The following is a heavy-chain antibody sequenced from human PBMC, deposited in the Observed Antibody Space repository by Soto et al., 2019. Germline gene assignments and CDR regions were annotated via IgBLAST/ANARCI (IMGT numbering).Heavy chain of an antibody. CDR2: IYSGGST. Sequence: QSGGSLRLSCAASGFTVSSNYMSWVRQAPGKGLEWVSVIYSGGSTYYADSVKGRFTISRDNSKNTLYLQMNSLRAEDTAVYYCARESSGYFPDTYYYYYMDVWGKGTTVTVSS. CDR3: ARESSGYFPDTYYYYYMDV. CDR1: GFTVSSNY. D-gene: IGHD3-3*01. V-gene: IGHV3-66*01. J-gene: IGHJ6*03.